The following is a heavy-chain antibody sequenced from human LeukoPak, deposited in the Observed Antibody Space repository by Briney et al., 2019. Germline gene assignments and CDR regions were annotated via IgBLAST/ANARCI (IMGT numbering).Heavy chain of an antibody. CDR2: IYYSGST. J-gene: IGHJ4*02. CDR3: ARSRDGYNLDY. D-gene: IGHD5-24*01. CDR1: GGSISSYY. V-gene: IGHV4-59*01. Sequence: SETLSLTCTVSGGSISSYYWSWIPQPPGKGLEWIGYIYYSGSTNYNPSLKSRVTISVDTSKNQFSLKLSSVTAADTAVYYCARSRDGYNLDYWGQGTLVTVSS.